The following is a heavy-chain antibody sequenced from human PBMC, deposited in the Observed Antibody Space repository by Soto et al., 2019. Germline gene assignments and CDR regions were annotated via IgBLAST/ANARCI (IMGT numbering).Heavy chain of an antibody. V-gene: IGHV4-39*01. CDR2: IYYSGST. Sequence: SETLSLACTVSGGSISSTSYYGGWIRHPPGQGLEWIGSIYYSGSTYYNPSLKSRVTISVDTSKNQFSLKLSSVTAADTAVYYCARRGRIAARPRSNWFDPWGQGTLVTVTS. J-gene: IGHJ5*02. D-gene: IGHD6-6*01. CDR1: GGSISSTSYY. CDR3: ARRGRIAARPRSNWFDP.